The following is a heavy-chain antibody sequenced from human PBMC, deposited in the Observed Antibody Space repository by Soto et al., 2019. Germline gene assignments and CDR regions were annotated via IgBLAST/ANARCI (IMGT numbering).Heavy chain of an antibody. V-gene: IGHV1-18*01. D-gene: IGHD1-20*01. CDR3: ARDTESNRYND. CDR1: GDTFSTSG. J-gene: IGHJ1*01. CDR2: IRPDNGNR. Sequence: ASVKISCKTAGDTFSTSGISWVRQAPGQGLEWVGWIRPDNGNRKSAQRLQGRVTLTTDTSASTAYMELRSLTSDYTAMYYCARDTESNRYNDWGQGTLGTASS.